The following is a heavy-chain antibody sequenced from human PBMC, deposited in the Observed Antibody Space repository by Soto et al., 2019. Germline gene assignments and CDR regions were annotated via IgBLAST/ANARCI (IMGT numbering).Heavy chain of an antibody. CDR1: GFTFSTYA. D-gene: IGHD2-15*01. CDR3: AKGRIGSGYDARDC. J-gene: IGHJ4*02. V-gene: IGHV3-23*01. CDR2: ICGSGGTT. Sequence: EVQLLESGGGLVQPGGSLRLSCAASGFTFSTYAMSWVRQAPGKGLEWVSVICGSGGTTHYADSVKGRFTISRDNPKNPLDLQMNSLRAEDTAVYYGAKGRIGSGYDARDCWGQGTLVTVSS.